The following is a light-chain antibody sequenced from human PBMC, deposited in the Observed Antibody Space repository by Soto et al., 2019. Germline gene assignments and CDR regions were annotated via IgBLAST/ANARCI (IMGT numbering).Light chain of an antibody. CDR1: SSDVGGYKY. CDR2: EVS. CDR3: SSYTSTSTPYV. V-gene: IGLV2-14*01. Sequence: QSALTQPASVSWSPGQSIAISCAGTSSDVGGYKYVSWYQQNPGKAPKLIIYEVSSRPSGVSNRFSGSKSGNTASLTISGLHAEDEADYYCSSYTSTSTPYVFGSGTKVTXL. J-gene: IGLJ1*01.